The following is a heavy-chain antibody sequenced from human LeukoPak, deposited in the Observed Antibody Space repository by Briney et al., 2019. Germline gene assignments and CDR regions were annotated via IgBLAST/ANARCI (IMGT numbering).Heavy chain of an antibody. CDR2: IDPSDSYT. Sequence: GASLRISCKGSGYSFTSYWISWARQMPGKGLGWMGRIDPSDSYTNYSPSFQGHVTISADKSISTAYLQWSSLKASDTAMYYCATSPRGYCSSTSCYVSRYAFDIWGQGTMVTVSS. CDR1: GYSFTSYW. D-gene: IGHD2-2*01. J-gene: IGHJ3*02. CDR3: ATSPRGYCSSTSCYVSRYAFDI. V-gene: IGHV5-10-1*01.